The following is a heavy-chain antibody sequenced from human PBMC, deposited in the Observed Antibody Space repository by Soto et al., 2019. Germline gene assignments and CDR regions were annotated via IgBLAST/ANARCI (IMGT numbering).Heavy chain of an antibody. V-gene: IGHV1-69*08. CDR2: IIPIVGIV. D-gene: IGHD2-2*01. CDR1: GGTFGSYT. J-gene: IGHJ5*02. Sequence: QVQLVQSGAEVKKPGSSVKVSCKASGGTFGSYTINWVRQAPGQGLEWMGRIIPIVGIVNYAQKLQGRVTLTADKSTRTAYMELSSLRSEDTAMYYCARDLGQSGGVLPAPNWFDPWGQGNLVTVSS. CDR3: ARDLGQSGGVLPAPNWFDP.